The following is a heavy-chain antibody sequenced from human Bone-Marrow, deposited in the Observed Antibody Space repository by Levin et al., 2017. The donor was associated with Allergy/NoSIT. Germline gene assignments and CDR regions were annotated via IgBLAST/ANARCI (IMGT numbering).Heavy chain of an antibody. CDR3: ARGKDSSYWGLLDY. CDR2: IYSGHGT. J-gene: IGHJ4*02. Sequence: GESLKISCAASGFTISSNYMNWVRQAPGKGLEWVSVIYSGHGTYYADSVKGRFTISRDNSKNTLFLQMNSLRAEDTAVYYCARGKDSSYWGLLDYWGQGTLVTVSS. D-gene: IGHD6-6*01. V-gene: IGHV3-53*01. CDR1: GFTISSNY.